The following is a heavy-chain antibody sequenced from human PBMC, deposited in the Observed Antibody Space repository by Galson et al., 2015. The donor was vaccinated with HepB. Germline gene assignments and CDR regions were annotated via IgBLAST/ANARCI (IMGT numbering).Heavy chain of an antibody. D-gene: IGHD5-24*01. J-gene: IGHJ4*02. V-gene: IGHV5-51*01. Sequence: QSGAEVKRPGESLKISCQGSGYSFDYYWIAWVRQMPGKGLAWMGIIYPGESETRFGPSFQGQVSFSVDRSTSTAYLHWNSLKASDTAIYYCARLVDGYKDYWGQGTLVTVSS. CDR2: IYPGESET. CDR1: GYSFDYYW. CDR3: ARLVDGYKDY.